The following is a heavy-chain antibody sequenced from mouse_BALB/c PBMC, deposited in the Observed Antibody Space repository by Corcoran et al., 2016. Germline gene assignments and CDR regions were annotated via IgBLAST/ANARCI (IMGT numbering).Heavy chain of an antibody. D-gene: IGHD4-1*01. V-gene: IGHV1-9*01. J-gene: IGHJ1*01. CDR3: TRNCDWFSDV. Sequence: QVQLQQSRAELMKPGASVKISCKATGYTFSGYWIEWVKERPGHVLEWIGEIFPGSGSTNCNEKFKGKATFTADTSSNTAYRQLSSLTSEDSAVYYCTRNCDWFSDVWGAGTTVTVSS. CDR2: IFPGSGST. CDR1: GYTFSGYW.